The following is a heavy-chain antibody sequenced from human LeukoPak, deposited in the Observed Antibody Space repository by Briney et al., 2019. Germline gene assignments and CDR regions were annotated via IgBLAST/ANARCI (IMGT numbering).Heavy chain of an antibody. D-gene: IGHD3-22*01. J-gene: IGHJ4*02. V-gene: IGHV3-23*01. CDR3: ARDYYDSSGDPSRYFDY. Sequence: GGSLRLSCAASGFTFSSYAMSWVRQAPGKGLEWVSAISGSGGSTYYADSVKGRFTISRDNSKNTLYLQMNSLRAEDTAVYYCARDYYDSSGDPSRYFDYWGQGTLVTVSS. CDR1: GFTFSSYA. CDR2: ISGSGGST.